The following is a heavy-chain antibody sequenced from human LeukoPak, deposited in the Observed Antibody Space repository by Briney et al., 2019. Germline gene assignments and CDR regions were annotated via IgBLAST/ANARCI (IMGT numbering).Heavy chain of an antibody. CDR2: INPSGGST. J-gene: IGHJ4*02. D-gene: IGHD5-12*01. V-gene: IGHV1-46*01. CDR3: ARDGYSGYEGGYFDY. CDR1: GYTFTSYY. Sequence: ASVKVSCKASGYTFTSYYMHLVRQAPGQGLEWMGIINPSGGSTSYAQKFQGRVTMTRDMSTSTVYMELSSLRSEDTAVYYCARDGYSGYEGGYFDYWGQGTLVTVSS.